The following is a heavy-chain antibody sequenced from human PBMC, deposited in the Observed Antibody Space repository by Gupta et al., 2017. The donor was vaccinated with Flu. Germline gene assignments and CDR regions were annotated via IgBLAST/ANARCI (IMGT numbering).Heavy chain of an antibody. CDR1: GYNFTGYY. CDR3: AREDSDTAMVDY. Sequence: QVQLVQSGAEVKKPGASVKVSCKASGYNFTGYYMHWVRQAPGQGLEWRGWINPNSGGTNYAQKFQGWVTMTRDTSISTAYMELSRLRSDDTAVYYCAREDSDTAMVDYWGQGTLVTVSS. J-gene: IGHJ4*02. D-gene: IGHD5-18*01. CDR2: INPNSGGT. V-gene: IGHV1-2*04.